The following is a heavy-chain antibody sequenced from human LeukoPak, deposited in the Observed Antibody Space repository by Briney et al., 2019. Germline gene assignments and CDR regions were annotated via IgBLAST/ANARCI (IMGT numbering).Heavy chain of an antibody. V-gene: IGHV1-2*02. CDR2: INPNSGGT. Sequence: ASVKVSCKASGYTFTGYYMHWVRQAPGQGLEWMGWINPNSGGTNYAQKFQGRVTMTRDTSISTAYMELSRLRSDDTAVYYCARVKVDQLLSPRGDWFDPWGQGTLVTVSS. CDR3: ARVKVDQLLSPRGDWFDP. J-gene: IGHJ5*02. D-gene: IGHD2-2*01. CDR1: GYTFTGYY.